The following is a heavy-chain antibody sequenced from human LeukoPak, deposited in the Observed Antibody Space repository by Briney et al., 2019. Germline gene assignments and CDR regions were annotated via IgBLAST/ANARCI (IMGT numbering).Heavy chain of an antibody. CDR2: INDRGHT. CDR1: GGSFTGYH. J-gene: IGHJ4*02. Sequence: SETLSPTCAVHGGSFTGYHWNWIRQSPGKGLEWIGEINDRGHTNYNPSLESRVTISVDTSKKQFSLKLNSVTAADTAVYYCARDPTTVVTTPYCFDFLGWGNGVMVSS. CDR3: ARDPTTVVTTPYCFDF. V-gene: IGHV4-34*01. D-gene: IGHD4-23*01.